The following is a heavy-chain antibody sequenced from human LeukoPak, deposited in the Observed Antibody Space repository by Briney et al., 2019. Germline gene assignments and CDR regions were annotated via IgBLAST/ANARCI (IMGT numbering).Heavy chain of an antibody. CDR3: ARVRCSGGSCYDKPDQYYMDV. CDR2: ISSSSSTI. V-gene: IGHV3-48*04. CDR1: GFTFSSYS. D-gene: IGHD2-15*01. J-gene: IGHJ6*03. Sequence: GGSLRLSCAASGFTFSSYSMNWVRQAPGKGLEWVSYISSSSSTIYYADSVKGRFTISRDNAENSLYLQMNSLRAEDTAVYYCARVRCSGGSCYDKPDQYYMDVWGKGTTVTVSS.